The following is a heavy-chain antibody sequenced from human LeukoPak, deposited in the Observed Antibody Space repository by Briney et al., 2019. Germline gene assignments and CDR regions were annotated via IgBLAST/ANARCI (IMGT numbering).Heavy chain of an antibody. CDR2: INHSGST. Sequence: SETLSLTCAVSGYSISSGYYWGWIRQPPGKGLEWIGEINHSGSTNYNPSLKSRVTISVDTSKNQFSLKLSSVTAADTAVYYCARGNWMRQDIDYWGQGTLVTVSS. CDR1: GYSISSGYY. D-gene: IGHD1-1*01. V-gene: IGHV4-38-2*01. CDR3: ARGNWMRQDIDY. J-gene: IGHJ4*02.